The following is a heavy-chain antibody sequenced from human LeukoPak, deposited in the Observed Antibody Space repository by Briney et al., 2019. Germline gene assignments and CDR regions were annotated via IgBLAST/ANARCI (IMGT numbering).Heavy chain of an antibody. CDR1: GGSISSSSYY. V-gene: IGHV4-39*07. Sequence: SETLSLTCTVSGGSISSSSYYWGWIRQPPGKGLEWIGSIYYSGSTYYNPSLKSRVTISVDTSKNQFSLKLSSVTAADTAVYYCASFGRWLQFDYWGQGTLVTVSS. D-gene: IGHD5-24*01. CDR2: IYYSGST. CDR3: ASFGRWLQFDY. J-gene: IGHJ4*02.